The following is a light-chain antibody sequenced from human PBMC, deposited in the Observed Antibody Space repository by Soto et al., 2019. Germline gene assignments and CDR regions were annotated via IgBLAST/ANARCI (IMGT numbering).Light chain of an antibody. J-gene: IGLJ1*01. CDR1: SSDVGAYDY. CDR3: ASHTTTNTRV. CDR2: EVS. Sequence: QSALTQPASVSGSPGQSIAISCTGTSSDVGAYDYVSWYQQHPDSAPRLVIYEVSNRPSGVSNRFSGSKSVNTATLTISGLQAEDEADYYCASHTTTNTRVFGTGTKLTVL. V-gene: IGLV2-14*03.